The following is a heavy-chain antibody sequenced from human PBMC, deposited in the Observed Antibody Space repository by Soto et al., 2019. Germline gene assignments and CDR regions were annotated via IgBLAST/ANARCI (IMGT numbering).Heavy chain of an antibody. CDR3: AREIQRITIFGVVRYGMDV. Sequence: PSETLSLTCAVYGGSFSGYYWSWIRQPPGKGLEWIGEINHSGSTNYNPSLKSRVTISVDTSKNQFSLKLSSVTAADTAVYYCAREIQRITIFGVVRYGMDVWGQGTTVTAPQ. CDR2: INHSGST. V-gene: IGHV4-34*01. D-gene: IGHD3-3*01. CDR1: GGSFSGYY. J-gene: IGHJ6*01.